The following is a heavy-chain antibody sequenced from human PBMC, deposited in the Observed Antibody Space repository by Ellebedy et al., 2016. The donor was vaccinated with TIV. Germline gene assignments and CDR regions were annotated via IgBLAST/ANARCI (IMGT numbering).Heavy chain of an antibody. CDR1: GFSLSTSGMC. J-gene: IGHJ4*02. CDR3: ARMSYGDFGGDLGY. CDR2: IRWDDDK. V-gene: IGHV2-70*01. D-gene: IGHD4-17*01. Sequence: SGPTLVXPTQTLTLTCTFSGFSLSTSGMCVTWIRQPPGKALEWLALIRWDDDKYYNTSLKARLTISKDTSNNQVVLSMTNLDLVDTATYYCARMSYGDFGGDLGYWGQGTLVTVSS.